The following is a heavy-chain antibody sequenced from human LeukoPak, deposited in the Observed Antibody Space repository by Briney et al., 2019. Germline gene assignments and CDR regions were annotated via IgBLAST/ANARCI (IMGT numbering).Heavy chain of an antibody. CDR3: AKDRAAAGTIGYFDY. V-gene: IGHV3-23*01. CDR2: ISGSGDST. CDR1: GFTFSNYA. Sequence: GGSLTLSCAASGFTFSNYAISWVGQGPGKGLEWVSAISGSGDSTYYADSVKGRFTISRDNSKNTLFLHMNSLRAEDTAVYYCAKDRAAAGTIGYFDYWGQGTLVTVSS. J-gene: IGHJ4*02. D-gene: IGHD6-13*01.